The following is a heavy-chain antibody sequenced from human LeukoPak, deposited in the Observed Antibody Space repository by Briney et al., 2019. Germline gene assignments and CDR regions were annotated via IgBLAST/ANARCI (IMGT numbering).Heavy chain of an antibody. CDR2: INHSGST. CDR1: GGSFSGYY. J-gene: IGHJ4*02. CDR3: ARAPDCGGDCEPFDY. Sequence: SETLSLTCAVCGGSFSGYYWSWIRQPPGKGLEWIGVINHSGSTNYNPSLKSRVTISVDTSKNQFSPKLSSVTAADTAVYYCARAPDCGGDCEPFDYWGQGTLVTVSS. D-gene: IGHD2-21*02. V-gene: IGHV4-34*01.